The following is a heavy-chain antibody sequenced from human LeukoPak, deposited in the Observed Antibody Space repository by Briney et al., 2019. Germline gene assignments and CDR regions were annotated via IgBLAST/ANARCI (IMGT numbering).Heavy chain of an antibody. CDR1: GGSFSGYY. CDR3: AREAQGFWSGYFDY. D-gene: IGHD3-3*01. J-gene: IGHJ4*02. V-gene: IGHV4-34*01. Sequence: SETLSLTCAVYGGSFSGYYWSWIRQPPGKGLEWIGEINHSGSTNYNPSLKSRVTISVDTPKNQFSLKLSSVTAADTAVYYCAREAQGFWSGYFDYWGQGTLVTVSS. CDR2: INHSGST.